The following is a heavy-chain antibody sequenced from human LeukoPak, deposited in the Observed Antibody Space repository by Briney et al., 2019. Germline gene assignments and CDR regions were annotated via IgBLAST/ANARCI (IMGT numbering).Heavy chain of an antibody. Sequence: PGGSLRLSCAASGFTFSDYYMSWIRQAPGKGLEWVSYISSSSSYTNYADSVKGRFTISRDNAKNSLYLQMNSLRAEDTAVYYCARDRGSGSYSYYYYGMDVWGQGTTVTVSS. CDR2: ISSSSSYT. CDR1: GFTFSDYY. CDR3: ARDRGSGSYSYYYYGMDV. V-gene: IGHV3-11*05. J-gene: IGHJ6*02. D-gene: IGHD3-10*01.